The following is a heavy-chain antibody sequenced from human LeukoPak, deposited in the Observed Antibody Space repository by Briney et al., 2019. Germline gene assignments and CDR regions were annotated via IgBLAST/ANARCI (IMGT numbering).Heavy chain of an antibody. Sequence: SETLSLTCTVSGGPISTYYWNWIRQTPGKGLEWIAFINYSGTNYNPSLKSRVTISMDASKTQFSLKVDSVTAADTAMYYCARGYRSYDLWGQGTLVTVSS. CDR2: INYSGT. CDR1: GGPISTYY. V-gene: IGHV4-59*01. CDR3: ARGYRSYDL. J-gene: IGHJ5*02. D-gene: IGHD1-1*01.